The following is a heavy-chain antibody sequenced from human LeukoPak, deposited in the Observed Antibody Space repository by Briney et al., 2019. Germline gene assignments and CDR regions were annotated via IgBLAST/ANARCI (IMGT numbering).Heavy chain of an antibody. CDR3: ARNYYGSGSYQY. D-gene: IGHD3-10*01. CDR2: ISSSSSYI. CDR1: GFTFSSYS. Sequence: GGSLRLSCAASGFTFSSYSMTWVRQAPGKGLDWVSSISSSSSYIYYADSVKGRFTISRDNAKNSLYLQMNSLRAEDTAVYYCARNYYGSGSYQYWGQGTLVTVSS. V-gene: IGHV3-21*01. J-gene: IGHJ4*02.